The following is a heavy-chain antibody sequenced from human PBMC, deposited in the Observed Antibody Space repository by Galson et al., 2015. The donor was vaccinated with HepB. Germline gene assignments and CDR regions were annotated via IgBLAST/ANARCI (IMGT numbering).Heavy chain of an antibody. V-gene: IGHV3-23*01. CDR1: GFTFSQYA. Sequence: SCAASGFTFSQYAMSWVRQAPGTGLEWVSGISGGCSRTYYADSVKGRFTISRDNSKNTLYLQMNSLRAEDTAVYYCAKDDGSGTYYLMGWFDPWGQGTLVTVSS. CDR2: ISGGCSRT. CDR3: AKDDGSGTYYLMGWFDP. J-gene: IGHJ5*02. D-gene: IGHD3-10*01.